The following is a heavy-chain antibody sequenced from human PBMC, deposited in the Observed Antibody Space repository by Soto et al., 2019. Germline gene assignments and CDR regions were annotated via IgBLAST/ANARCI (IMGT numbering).Heavy chain of an antibody. CDR3: VGCSSNNSNYYTYGMDV. CDR1: GGSFTSNSW. D-gene: IGHD2-2*01. Sequence: SETLSLTCAVSGGSFTSNSWWSWVRQSPEKGLEWIGEIYHGGTTNYNPSLQSRATMSLDKSKNHFSLQLRSVTAADTAVYYCVGCSSNNSNYYTYGMDVWGPGTTVTVSS. V-gene: IGHV4-4*02. J-gene: IGHJ6*02. CDR2: IYHGGTT.